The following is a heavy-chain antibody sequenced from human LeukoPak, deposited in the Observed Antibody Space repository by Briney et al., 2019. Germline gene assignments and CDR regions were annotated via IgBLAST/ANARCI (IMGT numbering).Heavy chain of an antibody. Sequence: GGSLRLSCEASGFDGSHYYMAWIRQAPGKGLEWVSYISSSGSTIYYADSVKGRFTISRDNAKNSLYLQMNSLRAEDTALYYCAKGTHVLLWFGESSLDYWGQGTLVTVSS. CDR3: AKGTHVLLWFGESSLDY. D-gene: IGHD3-10*01. CDR2: ISSSGSTI. CDR1: GFDGSHYY. J-gene: IGHJ4*02. V-gene: IGHV3-11*01.